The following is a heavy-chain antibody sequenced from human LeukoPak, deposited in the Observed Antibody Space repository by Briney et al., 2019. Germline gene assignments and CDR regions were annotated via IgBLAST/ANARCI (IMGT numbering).Heavy chain of an antibody. CDR2: IYYSGST. J-gene: IGHJ3*02. D-gene: IGHD3-10*01. CDR1: GGSLNSYY. V-gene: IGHV4-59*08. CDR3: ARVWFGDPSGAFDI. Sequence: SETLSLTCTVSGGSLNSYYWSWIRQPPGKGLEWIGYIYYSGSTHYNPSLKSRVTISLDTSKNQFSLKLSPVTAADTAVYYCARVWFGDPSGAFDIWGQGTMVTVSS.